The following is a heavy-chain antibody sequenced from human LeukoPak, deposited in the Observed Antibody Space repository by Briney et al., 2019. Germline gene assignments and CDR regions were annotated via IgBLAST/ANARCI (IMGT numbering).Heavy chain of an antibody. V-gene: IGHV1-2*06. J-gene: IGHJ4*02. D-gene: IGHD6-19*01. CDR2: INPNSGGT. CDR3: ARRGEYSSGWPFDY. Sequence: GASVKVSCKASGYTFTGYYMHWVRQAPGQGLEWMGRINPNSGGTNYAQKFQGRVTMTRDTSISTAHMELSRLRSDDTAVYYCARRGEYSSGWPFDYWGQGTLVTVSS. CDR1: GYTFTGYY.